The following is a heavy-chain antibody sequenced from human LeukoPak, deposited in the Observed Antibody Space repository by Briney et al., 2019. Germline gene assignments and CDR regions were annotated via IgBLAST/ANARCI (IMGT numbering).Heavy chain of an antibody. D-gene: IGHD6-19*01. CDR1: GFTFSSYS. Sequence: GGSLRLSCAASGFTFSSYSMNWVRQAPGKGLEWVAVISYDGSNKYYADSVKGRFTISRDNSKNTLHLQMNSLRAEDTAVYYCARGTVAVAPVDYWGQGTLVTVSS. CDR3: ARGTVAVAPVDY. J-gene: IGHJ4*02. CDR2: ISYDGSNK. V-gene: IGHV3-30*03.